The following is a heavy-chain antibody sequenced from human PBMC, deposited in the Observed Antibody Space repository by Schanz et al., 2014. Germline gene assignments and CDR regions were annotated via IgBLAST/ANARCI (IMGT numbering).Heavy chain of an antibody. CDR2: IRSSSTPI. D-gene: IGHD2-15*01. J-gene: IGHJ6*02. CDR1: GFTLNNAW. CDR3: ARDFLLEQLGYSHYYYAMDV. Sequence: EVQLVESGGGLVQPGGSLRLSCATSGFTLNNAWMNWVRQAPGKGPEWVSYIRSSSTPIYYADSVKGRFTISRDNAKNSLLLQMNSLRAEDTAVYYCARDFLLEQLGYSHYYYAMDVWGQGTTVTVSS. V-gene: IGHV3-48*01.